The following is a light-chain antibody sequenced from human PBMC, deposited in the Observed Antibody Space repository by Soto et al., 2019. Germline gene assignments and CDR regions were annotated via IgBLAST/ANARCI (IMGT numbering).Light chain of an antibody. CDR1: QSMSNY. V-gene: IGKV1-39*01. CDR2: AAS. CDR3: QEYESFSLT. J-gene: IGKJ4*01. Sequence: SHMTQSPSSLSASLLDRVTITCRASQSMSNYLNWYQQKPGKAPKLLIYAASSLQSGVPSRFSGSGSGTDFTLTIRSLQPEDIATYYCQEYESFSLTFGGGTKVDI.